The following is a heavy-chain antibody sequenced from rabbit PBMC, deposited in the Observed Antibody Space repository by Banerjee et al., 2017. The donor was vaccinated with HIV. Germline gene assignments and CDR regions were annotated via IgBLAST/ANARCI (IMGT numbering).Heavy chain of an antibody. Sequence: QEQLEESGGDLVKPEGSLTLTCTASGFSFSSSFYMCWVRQAPGKGLEWIACIHAGDSGTTYSASWAKGRVTISKTSSTTVTLQMTSLTAADAATYFCARLGYASSSVYYTSFNLWGQGTLVTVS. J-gene: IGHJ4*01. CDR3: ARLGYASSSVYYTSFNL. CDR1: GFSFSSSFY. CDR2: IHAGDSGTT. D-gene: IGHD1-1*01. V-gene: IGHV1S45*01.